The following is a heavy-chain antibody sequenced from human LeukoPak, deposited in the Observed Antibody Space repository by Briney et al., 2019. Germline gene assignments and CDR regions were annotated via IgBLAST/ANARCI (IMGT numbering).Heavy chain of an antibody. V-gene: IGHV3-23*01. Sequence: GGSLRLSCAASGFPFSSYAMSWVRQTPGKGLEWVLAISGSGGSTYYADSVKGRFTISRDNSKNTLYLQMNSLRAEDTAVYYCAKDRGYSSSWYFDYWGQGTLVTVSS. CDR1: GFPFSSYA. CDR2: ISGSGGST. D-gene: IGHD6-13*01. J-gene: IGHJ4*02. CDR3: AKDRGYSSSWYFDY.